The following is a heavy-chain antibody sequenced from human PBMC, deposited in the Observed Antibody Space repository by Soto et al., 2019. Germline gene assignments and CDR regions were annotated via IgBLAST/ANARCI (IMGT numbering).Heavy chain of an antibody. D-gene: IGHD3-10*01. J-gene: IGHJ6*02. CDR2: ISAYNGNT. CDR1: GYTFTSYG. CDR3: ARDRTSYGSGVGYYGMDV. Sequence: GASVKVSCKASGYTFTSYGISWVRQAPGQGLEWMGWISAYNGNTNYAQKLQGRVTMTTDTSTSTAYMELRSLRSDDTAVYYCARDRTSYGSGVGYYGMDVWGQGTTVTVYS. V-gene: IGHV1-18*01.